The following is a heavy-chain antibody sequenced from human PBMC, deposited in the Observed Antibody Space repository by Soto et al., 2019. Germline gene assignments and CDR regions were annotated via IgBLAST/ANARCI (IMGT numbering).Heavy chain of an antibody. J-gene: IGHJ5*02. CDR3: ARSSQSTVTTFDD. CDR1: GGSISSSNW. Sequence: SETLSLTCAVSGGSISSSNWWSWVRQPPGKGLEWIGEIYHSGSTNYNPSLKSRVIISVDKSKNQFSLKLSSVTAADTAVYYCARSSQSTVTTFDDWGQGSPVTGSS. V-gene: IGHV4-4*02. CDR2: IYHSGST. D-gene: IGHD4-17*01.